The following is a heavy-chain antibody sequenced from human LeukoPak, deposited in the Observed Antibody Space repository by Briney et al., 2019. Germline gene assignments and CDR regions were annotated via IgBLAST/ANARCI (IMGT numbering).Heavy chain of an antibody. CDR3: AKLSRIAAAGAYSYHSLDV. Sequence: SSETLSLTCYVSGGSVNSFHWAWIRQPPGKGLEWIGHVSNSGNTDYNPSLKSRVTISVDTSNNQFSLKLRSVTAADTAVYYCAKLSRIAAAGAYSYHSLDVWGQGTTVTGSS. J-gene: IGHJ6*02. V-gene: IGHV4-59*02. D-gene: IGHD6-13*01. CDR1: GGSVNSFH. CDR2: VSNSGNT.